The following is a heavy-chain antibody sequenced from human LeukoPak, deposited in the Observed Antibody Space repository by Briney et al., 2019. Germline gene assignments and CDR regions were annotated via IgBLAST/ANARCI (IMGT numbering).Heavy chain of an antibody. V-gene: IGHV1-3*04. CDR1: GYTFTSYD. Sequence: ASVKVSCKASGYTFTSYDINWVRQATGQGLEWMGWINTVNGNTKYSQNFQARVTITRDTSASTAYMELSSLKSEDTAVYYCIRFNSNWYFDYWGRGTLVTVSS. CDR3: IRFNSNWYFDY. CDR2: INTVNGNT. J-gene: IGHJ4*02. D-gene: IGHD6-13*01.